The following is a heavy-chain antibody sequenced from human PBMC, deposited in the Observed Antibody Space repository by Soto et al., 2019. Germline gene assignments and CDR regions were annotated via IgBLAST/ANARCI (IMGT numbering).Heavy chain of an antibody. CDR2: INAGNGNT. Sequence: ASVKVSCKASGYTFTSYAMHWVRQAPGQRLEWMGWINAGNGNTKYSQKFQGRVTITRDTSASTAYMKLSSLRSEDTAVYYCARARCSGGSCYSGNWFDPWGQVTLVTVSS. CDR1: GYTFTSYA. J-gene: IGHJ5*02. CDR3: ARARCSGGSCYSGNWFDP. V-gene: IGHV1-3*01. D-gene: IGHD2-15*01.